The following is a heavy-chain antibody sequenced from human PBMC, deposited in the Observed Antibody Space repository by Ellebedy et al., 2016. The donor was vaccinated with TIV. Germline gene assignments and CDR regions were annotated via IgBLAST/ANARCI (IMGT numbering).Heavy chain of an antibody. CDR2: MSHSGRT. CDR1: GGSISSSNW. Sequence: GSLRLXCVVSGGSISSSNWWSWVRQPPGKGLEWIGEMSHSGRTNYNPSLKSRVTISVDKSKNQFSLKLTFVTAADTAVYYCARETPVAAAVTAAFDIWGQGTMVSVS. V-gene: IGHV4-4*02. CDR3: ARETPVAAAVTAAFDI. D-gene: IGHD2-2*01. J-gene: IGHJ3*02.